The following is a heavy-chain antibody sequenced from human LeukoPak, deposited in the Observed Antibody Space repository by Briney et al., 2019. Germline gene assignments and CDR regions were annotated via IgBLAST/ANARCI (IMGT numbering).Heavy chain of an antibody. V-gene: IGHV4-59*01. CDR3: ARDVAVAGYNWFDP. D-gene: IGHD6-19*01. Sequence: SETLSLTCTVAGGSISSYYWSWIRQPPGKGLEWIGYIYYSGSTNYNPSLKSRVTISVDTSKNQFSLKLSSVTAADTAVYYCARDVAVAGYNWFDPWGQGTLVTVSS. CDR2: IYYSGST. CDR1: GGSISSYY. J-gene: IGHJ5*02.